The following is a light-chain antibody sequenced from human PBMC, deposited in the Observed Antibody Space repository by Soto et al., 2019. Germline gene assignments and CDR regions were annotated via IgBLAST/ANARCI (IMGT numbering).Light chain of an antibody. CDR2: RAS. J-gene: IGKJ1*01. CDR3: QQYHNLWT. V-gene: IGKV3-15*01. CDR1: HYIYSN. Sequence: EIVMTQSPATLSVSPGERATLSCTASHYIYSNVAWFQQRPGQAPRLLIYRASTRATGTPARFSGSGSGTEFTLPITSLQCEDFALYYCQQYHNLWTFGPVTEVEIK.